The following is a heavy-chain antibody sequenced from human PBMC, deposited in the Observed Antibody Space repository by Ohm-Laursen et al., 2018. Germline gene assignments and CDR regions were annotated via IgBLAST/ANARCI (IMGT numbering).Heavy chain of an antibody. CDR3: ARSGSIRADSRFYFDN. Sequence: ASVKVSCKASGYTFTGYYMHWVRQAPGQGLECMGWINPDSGGTDSARKFQGRVTMTRDTSISTAYMELTRLTSDDTAVYYCARSGSIRADSRFYFDNWGQGTLVTVSS. CDR2: INPDSGGT. CDR1: GYTFTGYY. D-gene: IGHD2-21*02. J-gene: IGHJ4*02. V-gene: IGHV1-2*02.